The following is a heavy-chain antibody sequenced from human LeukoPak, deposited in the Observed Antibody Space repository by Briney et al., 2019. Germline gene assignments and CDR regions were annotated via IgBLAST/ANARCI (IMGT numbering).Heavy chain of an antibody. D-gene: IGHD1-26*01. J-gene: IGHJ4*02. Sequence: GGSLRLSCAASAFTFSDYRMNWVRQAPGKGLELVSYISCRTSTIYYAASVKGRFTISRDNATNSMYLQMNSLRAEDTAVYYCARDRIKSGSYYFDYWGQGTLVTVSS. CDR3: ARDRIKSGSYYFDY. CDR1: AFTFSDYR. V-gene: IGHV3-48*01. CDR2: ISCRTSTI.